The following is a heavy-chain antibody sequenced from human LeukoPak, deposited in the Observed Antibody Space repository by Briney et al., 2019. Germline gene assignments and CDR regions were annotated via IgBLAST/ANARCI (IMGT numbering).Heavy chain of an antibody. V-gene: IGHV4-38-2*01. CDR2: IYHNGGA. CDR1: GYSINNGYQ. Sequence: PSETLSLTCAVSGYSINNGYQWAWIRQSPGRGLEWIGSIYHNGGAHYNPSLRSRVTISVDTSKNQFSLKLSSVTAADTAVYYCARGDYFDYWGQGTLVTVSS. CDR3: ARGDYFDY. D-gene: IGHD1-26*01. J-gene: IGHJ4*02.